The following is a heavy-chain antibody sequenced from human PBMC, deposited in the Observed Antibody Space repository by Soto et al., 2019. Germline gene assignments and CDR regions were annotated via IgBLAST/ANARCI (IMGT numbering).Heavy chain of an antibody. Sequence: GGSLRLSCAASGFTVSSNYMSWVRQAPGKGLEWVSVIYSGGSTYYADSVKGRFTISRDNSKNTLYLQMNSLRAEDTAVYYCARDFTAAAGYYYYYYMDVWGKGTTVTVSS. V-gene: IGHV3-66*01. J-gene: IGHJ6*03. CDR2: IYSGGST. CDR3: ARDFTAAAGYYYYYYMDV. D-gene: IGHD6-13*01. CDR1: GFTVSSNY.